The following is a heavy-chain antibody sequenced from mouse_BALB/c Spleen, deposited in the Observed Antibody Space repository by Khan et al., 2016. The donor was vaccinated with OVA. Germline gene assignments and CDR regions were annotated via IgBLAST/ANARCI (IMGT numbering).Heavy chain of an antibody. V-gene: IGHV1-63*02. CDR2: IYPGGTYT. Sequence: VMLVESGAELIRPGTSVKISCKASGYTFTNYWLGWVKQRPGHGLEWIGDIYPGGTYTNYNEKFRGQATLTADTSSSTAYMQLSSPTSEDSAVYFCARWATWYFDVWGAGTTVTVSS. CDR1: GYTFTNYW. J-gene: IGHJ1*01. CDR3: ARWATWYFDV. D-gene: IGHD3-1*01.